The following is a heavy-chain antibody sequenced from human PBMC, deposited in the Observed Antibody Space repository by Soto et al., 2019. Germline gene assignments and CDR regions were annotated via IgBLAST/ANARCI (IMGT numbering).Heavy chain of an antibody. CDR3: ARGVYGSGTYYTGPSAFDI. Sequence: QVQLEQSGAEVKKPGSSVKVSCKASGGTLSDHGVAWLRQAPGQGLEWMGGTIPVFNTAKYAQKFQGRVTVTADKFTNIAYMELSSLRSEETAFYFCARGVYGSGTYYTGPSAFDIWGQGTMVIVSS. D-gene: IGHD3-10*01. CDR1: GGTLSDHG. J-gene: IGHJ3*02. CDR2: TIPVFNTA. V-gene: IGHV1-69*06.